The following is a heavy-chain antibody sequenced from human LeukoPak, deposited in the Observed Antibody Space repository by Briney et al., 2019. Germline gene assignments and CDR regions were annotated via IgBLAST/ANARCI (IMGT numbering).Heavy chain of an antibody. CDR1: GFTFGDYA. V-gene: IGHV3-11*01. Sequence: PGGSLRLSCTTSGFTFGDYAMSWFRQTPGKGLEWVSYISSSGSTIYYADSVKGRFTISRDNAKNSLYLQMNSLRAEDTAVYYCARDRLYVVPAAHVDYWGQGTLVTVSS. CDR3: ARDRLYVVPAAHVDY. D-gene: IGHD2-2*01. J-gene: IGHJ4*02. CDR2: ISSSGSTI.